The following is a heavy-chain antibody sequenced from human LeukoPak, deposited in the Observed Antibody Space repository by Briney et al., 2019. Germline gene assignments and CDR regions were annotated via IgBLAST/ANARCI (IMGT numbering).Heavy chain of an antibody. Sequence: GGPLRLSCAASGFTFSSYAMSWVRQAPGKGLEWVSGISGSGGSTYYADSVKGRFTISRDNSKNTLYLQMNSLRAEDTALYYCAKDISPLYYYYGMDVWGQGTTVTVSS. CDR1: GFTFSSYA. CDR3: AKDISPLYYYYGMDV. CDR2: ISGSGGST. J-gene: IGHJ6*02. V-gene: IGHV3-23*01.